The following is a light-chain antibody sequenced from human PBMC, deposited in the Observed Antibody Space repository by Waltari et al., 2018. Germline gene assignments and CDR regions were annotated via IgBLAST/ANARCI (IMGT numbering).Light chain of an antibody. CDR1: QSVASNY. J-gene: IGKJ4*01. Sequence: EIVLTQSPGTLSLSPGERATLSCRASQSVASNYLAWYQQKPGQAPRLLMYTASSRASGIPDMFSGSGSGTDFTLTISRLEPEDFAVYYCQQYGTSPLTFGGGTRVDLK. CDR2: TAS. CDR3: QQYGTSPLT. V-gene: IGKV3-20*01.